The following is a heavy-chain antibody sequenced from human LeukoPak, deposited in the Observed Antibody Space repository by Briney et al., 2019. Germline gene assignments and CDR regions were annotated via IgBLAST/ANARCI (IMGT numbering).Heavy chain of an antibody. D-gene: IGHD1-26*01. CDR1: GFTFTGHS. Sequence: GRSLRLSCVASGFTFTGHSMHWVRQAPGKGLEWVAVVAHDEKTIFYADSLKGRFTVSRDNSKNTVYLQMNSLRDEDTAVYYCAREKQSGGTPFDYWGQGSLVTVSS. CDR3: AREKQSGGTPFDY. J-gene: IGHJ4*02. CDR2: VAHDEKTI. V-gene: IGHV3-30*04.